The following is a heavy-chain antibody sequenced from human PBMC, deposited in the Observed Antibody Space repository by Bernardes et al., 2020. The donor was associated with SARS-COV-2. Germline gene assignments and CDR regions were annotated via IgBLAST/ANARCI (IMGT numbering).Heavy chain of an antibody. CDR1: GFTLSSYW. D-gene: IGHD3-22*01. V-gene: IGHV3-74*01. CDR3: ARSAYYGSSGFYYAN. CDR2: INTDGRTT. Sequence: GGSLRLSCAASGFTLSSYWMHWVRQVPGKGLIWVSRINTDGRTTTYADSVKGRFTISRDNAKSTVHLQMNNLGPEETAVYYCARSAYYGSSGFYYANWGRGALVTVSS. J-gene: IGHJ4*02.